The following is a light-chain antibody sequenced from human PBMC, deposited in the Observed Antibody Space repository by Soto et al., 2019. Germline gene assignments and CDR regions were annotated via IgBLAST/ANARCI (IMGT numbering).Light chain of an antibody. V-gene: IGKV1-12*01. CDR3: QQANSFPIS. CDR1: QGISTW. CDR2: GAS. J-gene: IGKJ5*01. Sequence: IQMTQSHSSLSASVGDRVTITCRASQGISTWLAWYQRKTGKAPKMLIYGASSLQSGVPSRFRGSGSGTDFTLTISNLQPEDVATDYCQQANSFPISFGQGTRLEIK.